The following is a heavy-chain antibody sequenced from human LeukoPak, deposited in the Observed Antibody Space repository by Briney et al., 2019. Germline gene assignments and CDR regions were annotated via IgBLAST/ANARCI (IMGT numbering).Heavy chain of an antibody. J-gene: IGHJ5*02. CDR2: MVGSGTT. CDR1: GFSFSTYA. V-gene: IGHV3-23*01. Sequence: GGSLRLSCVASGFSFSTYAMAWVRQAPGRGLQWVSGMVGSGTTYYADSVKGRFTISRDNSKNTVYLQMNSLRVEDTAIYYRAKDLHNNDGKWEFDPWGQGTLVIVSS. CDR3: AKDLHNNDGKWEFDP. D-gene: IGHD1-26*01.